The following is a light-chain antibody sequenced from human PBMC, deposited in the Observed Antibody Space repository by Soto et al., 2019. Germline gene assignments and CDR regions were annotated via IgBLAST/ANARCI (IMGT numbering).Light chain of an antibody. CDR1: QSISSW. V-gene: IGKV1-5*03. CDR3: QQYNSYSLT. CDR2: RAS. Sequence: DIQMTQSPSTLSASVGDTVTITCRASQSISSWLAWYQQKPGKAPNLLIYRASSLQSGVPSRFSGSGSGTEFTLTISSLQPDDFAAYYCQQYNSYSLTFDGGTKVEIK. J-gene: IGKJ4*01.